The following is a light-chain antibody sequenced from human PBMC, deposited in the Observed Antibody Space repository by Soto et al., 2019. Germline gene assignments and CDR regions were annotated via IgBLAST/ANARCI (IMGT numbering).Light chain of an antibody. CDR2: DAS. CDR1: QSVSGW. CDR3: QQYNRYPIT. J-gene: IGKJ5*01. Sequence: DFNMALSPSALSASVGDTVTVTCRASQSVSGWLAWYQQKPGEAPKLLIYDASALPRGVPSRFSGSGSGTKFTLTISSLQPDDLATYYCQQYNRYPITFGQGTLLEIK. V-gene: IGKV1-5*01.